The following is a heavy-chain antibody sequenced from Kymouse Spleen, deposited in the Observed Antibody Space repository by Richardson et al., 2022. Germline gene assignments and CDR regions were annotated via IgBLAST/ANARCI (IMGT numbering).Heavy chain of an antibody. V-gene: IGHV4-31*03. Sequence: QVQLQESGPGLVKPSQTLSLTCTVSGGSISSGGYYWSWIRQHPGKGLEWIGYIYYSGSTYYNPSLKSRVTISVDTSKNQFSLKLSSVTAADTAVYYCARDFVVVPAAMMILTLTTGAREPWSPSPQ. J-gene: IGHJ4*02. D-gene: IGHD2-2*02. CDR1: GGSISSGGYY. CDR2: IYYSGST. CDR3: ARDFVVVPAAMMILTLTT.